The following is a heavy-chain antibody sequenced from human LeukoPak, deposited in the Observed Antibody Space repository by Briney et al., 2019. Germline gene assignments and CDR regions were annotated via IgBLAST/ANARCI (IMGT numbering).Heavy chain of an antibody. D-gene: IGHD2-2*01. CDR2: LNEDGGEK. Sequence: GGSLRLSCAASGFTFNSHWMNWVRQAPGKWLEWVANLNEDGGEKYYVDSVKGRFTISRDNAKNTVYLQISSLRAEDTAVYYCARSLSSPVTNYWGQGTLVTVSS. CDR3: ARSLSSPVTNY. V-gene: IGHV3-7*01. CDR1: GFTFNSHW. J-gene: IGHJ4*02.